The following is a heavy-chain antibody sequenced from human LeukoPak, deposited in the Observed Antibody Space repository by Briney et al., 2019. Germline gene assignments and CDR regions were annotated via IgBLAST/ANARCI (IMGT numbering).Heavy chain of an antibody. CDR1: RFTFSSYA. CDR2: IKQDGSER. Sequence: GGSLTLSCAASRFTFSSYAIIWLRQAPGKGLEWVATIKQDGSERYYVDSVKGRFTISRDNAQNSLSLKMKSLRAEDTAVYYCARDLLIYGGEVTMDFGCWGLGILVTVSS. J-gene: IGHJ4*02. V-gene: IGHV3-7*01. CDR3: ARDLLIYGGEVTMDFGC. D-gene: IGHD3-10*01.